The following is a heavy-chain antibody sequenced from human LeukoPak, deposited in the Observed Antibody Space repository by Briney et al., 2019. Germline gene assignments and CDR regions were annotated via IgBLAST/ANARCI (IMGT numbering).Heavy chain of an antibody. J-gene: IGHJ5*02. D-gene: IGHD2/OR15-2a*01. CDR2: ISGSGGST. CDR1: GITFSSYA. CDR3: ANTPLGLHGLLGFDP. V-gene: IGHV3-23*01. Sequence: PWGSLRLSCAASGITFSSYAMSWVRQAPGKGLEWVSAISGSGGSTYYADPVKGRFTISRDNSKNTLYLQMNSLRVEDTAVYYCANTPLGLHGLLGFDPWGQGTLVTVSS.